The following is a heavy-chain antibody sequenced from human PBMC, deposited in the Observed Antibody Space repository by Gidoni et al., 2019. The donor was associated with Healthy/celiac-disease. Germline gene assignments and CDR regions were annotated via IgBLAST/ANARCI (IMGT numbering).Heavy chain of an antibody. Sequence: QVQLQESGPGLVKPSQTLSLTCTVSGGSISSGGYYWSWIRPHPGKGLEWIGYIYYSGSTYYNPSLKSRVTISVDTSKNQFSLKLSSVTAADTAVYYCVGYYDSSGYYHAGGLLPFEYWGQGTLVTVSS. D-gene: IGHD3-22*01. CDR3: VGYYDSSGYYHAGGLLPFEY. CDR1: GGSISSGGYY. J-gene: IGHJ4*02. CDR2: IYYSGST. V-gene: IGHV4-31*03.